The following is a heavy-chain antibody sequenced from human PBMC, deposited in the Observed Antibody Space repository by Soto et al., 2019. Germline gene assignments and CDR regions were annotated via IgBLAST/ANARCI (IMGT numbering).Heavy chain of an antibody. D-gene: IGHD4-17*01. CDR3: XRSPTAVTTPRRDTFDV. Sequence: SETLSLTCAVSGGSISSSTYNWGWIRQPPGKRLEWIGNIYYSGSPYYNPSLKSRVTISVDTSRNQLSLKLSSVTAADTAVYYCXRSPTAVTTPRRDTFDVWGQGTMVTVSS. J-gene: IGHJ3*01. V-gene: IGHV4-39*01. CDR1: GGSISSSTYN. CDR2: IYYSGSP.